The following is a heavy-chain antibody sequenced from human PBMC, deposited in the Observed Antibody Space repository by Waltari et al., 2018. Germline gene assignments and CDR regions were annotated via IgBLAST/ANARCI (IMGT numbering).Heavy chain of an antibody. D-gene: IGHD4-4*01. J-gene: IGHJ6*02. CDR3: ARESSSFSNYISYGMDV. CDR1: GFPFRPYW. V-gene: IGHV3-7*01. CDR2: IGQDRSEQ. Sequence: EVQLVESVGGLVEPGGSLSPRCAASGFPFRPYWLRVVRQTPGKGLEWVANIGQDRSEQNYVDSVKGRFTISRDNANNSLHLQMHSLRAEDTAVYSCARESSSFSNYISYGMDVWGQGTTVTVAS.